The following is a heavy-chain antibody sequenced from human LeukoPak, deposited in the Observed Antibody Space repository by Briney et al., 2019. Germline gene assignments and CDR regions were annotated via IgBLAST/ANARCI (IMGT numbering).Heavy chain of an antibody. CDR3: ARVQRELRYFDWFFNYGMDV. V-gene: IGHV1-18*01. J-gene: IGHJ6*02. CDR1: GYTFTSYG. CDR2: ISAYNGNT. D-gene: IGHD3-9*01. Sequence: ASVKVSCKASGYTFTSYGISWVRQAPGQGLEWMGWISAYNGNTNYAQKVQGRVTMTTDTSTSTGYMELRSLRSDDTAVYYCARVQRELRYFDWFFNYGMDVWGQGTSVTVSS.